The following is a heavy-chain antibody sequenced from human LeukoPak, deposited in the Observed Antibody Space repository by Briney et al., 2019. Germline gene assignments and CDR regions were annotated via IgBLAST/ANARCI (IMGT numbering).Heavy chain of an antibody. J-gene: IGHJ3*02. CDR2: INAGNGNT. CDR1: GYTFTSYA. V-gene: IGHV1-3*01. CDR3: ARDDWGHAFDI. Sequence: ASVNVSCKASGYTFTSYAMHWVRQAPGQRLEWMGWINAGNGNTKYSQKFQGRVTITRDTSASTAYMELSSLRSEDTAVYYCARDDWGHAFDIWGQGTMVTVSS. D-gene: IGHD3-9*01.